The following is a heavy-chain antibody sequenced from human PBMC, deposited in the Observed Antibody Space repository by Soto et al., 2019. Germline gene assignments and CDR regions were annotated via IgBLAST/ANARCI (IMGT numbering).Heavy chain of an antibody. D-gene: IGHD3-3*01. V-gene: IGHV1-18*01. CDR1: GYTFTSYG. J-gene: IGHJ6*03. Sequence: ASVKVSCKASGYTFTSYGISWVRQAPGQGLEWMGWISAYNGNTNYAQKLQGRVTMTTDTSTSTAYMELRSLRSDDTAVYYCARFQYYDFWSGSDLGNYYYYMDVWVKGTTVTVSS. CDR3: ARFQYYDFWSGSDLGNYYYYMDV. CDR2: ISAYNGNT.